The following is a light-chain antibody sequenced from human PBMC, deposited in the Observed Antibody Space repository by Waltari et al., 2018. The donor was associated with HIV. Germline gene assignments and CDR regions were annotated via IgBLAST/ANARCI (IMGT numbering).Light chain of an antibody. CDR2: GAS. CDR3: QQYGSSPGT. CDR1: QSISSNY. J-gene: IGKJ4*01. V-gene: IGKV3-20*01. Sequence: EIVLTQSPGTLSLSPGERATLPCRASQSISSNYLAWYQQKPGQAPRLPMYGASTRATGIPDRFSGSGSGTDFTLTISRPEPEDVAVYYCQQYGSSPGTFGGGTKIQIK.